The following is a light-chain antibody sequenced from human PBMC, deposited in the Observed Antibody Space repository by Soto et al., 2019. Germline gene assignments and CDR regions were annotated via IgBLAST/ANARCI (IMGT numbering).Light chain of an antibody. CDR2: GAY. CDR1: QSVSSSY. J-gene: IGKJ2*01. CDR3: QQYGSSPPMYT. Sequence: EIVLTQSPGTLSLSPGERATLSCRASQSVSSSYLAWYQQKPGQAPRLLIYGAYSRDTGIPARFSGSGSGTVFTLTISRLEPEDFAVYYCQQYGSSPPMYTFGQGTRLEIK. V-gene: IGKV3-20*01.